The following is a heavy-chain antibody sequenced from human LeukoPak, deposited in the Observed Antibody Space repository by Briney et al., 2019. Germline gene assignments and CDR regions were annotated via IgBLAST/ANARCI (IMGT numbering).Heavy chain of an antibody. Sequence: GGSLRLSCVASGFTVSSNYMSWVRQAPGKGLEWVSVIYSGGSTYYADSVKGRFTISRDNSKNTLYLQMNSLRAEDTAVYYCASGSGSYRTPYYYMDVWGTGTTATVSS. CDR1: GFTVSSNY. V-gene: IGHV3-53*01. D-gene: IGHD3-10*01. CDR2: IYSGGST. J-gene: IGHJ6*03. CDR3: ASGSGSYRTPYYYMDV.